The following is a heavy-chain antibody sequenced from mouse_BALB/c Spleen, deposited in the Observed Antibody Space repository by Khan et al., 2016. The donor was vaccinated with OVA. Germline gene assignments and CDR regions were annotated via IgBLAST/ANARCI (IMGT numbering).Heavy chain of an antibody. CDR2: LYHGNVNT. CDR3: ARGDYNGQYAMDY. V-gene: IGHV1S56*01. D-gene: IGHD1-1*01. Sequence: VELVESGPELVKPGASVRLSCQASGAPFTGYYVNWVQPRPGQGLAWIGWLYHGNVNTKYNEHFRGQATLTADNYSSTAYMQLNRLTSEDHAVYFCARGDYNGQYAMDYWGQGTSLTVAS. CDR1: GAPFTGYY. J-gene: IGHJ4*01.